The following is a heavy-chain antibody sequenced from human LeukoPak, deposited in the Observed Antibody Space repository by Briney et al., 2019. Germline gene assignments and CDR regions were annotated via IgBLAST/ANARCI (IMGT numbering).Heavy chain of an antibody. CDR2: INHSGST. D-gene: IGHD3-10*01. CDR3: ARLRYYYGSGSYYT. Sequence: KPSETLSLTCAVYGGSFSGYYWSWIRQPPGKGLEWIGSINHSGSTNYNPSLKSRVTISVDTSKNQFSLKLSSVTAADTAVYYCARLRYYYGSGSYYTWGQGTLVTVSS. CDR1: GGSFSGYY. V-gene: IGHV4-34*01. J-gene: IGHJ4*02.